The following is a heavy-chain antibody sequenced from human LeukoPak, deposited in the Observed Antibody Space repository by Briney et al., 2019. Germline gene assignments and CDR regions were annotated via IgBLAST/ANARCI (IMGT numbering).Heavy chain of an antibody. D-gene: IGHD7-27*01. V-gene: IGHV3-11*01. CDR3: ARARRSLGTIDAFDI. CDR2: ISISGSTI. Sequence: GGSLRLSCAASGFTFSDYYMSWIRQAPGKGLEWVSYISISGSTIYYADSVKGRFTISRDNSKNTLYLQMNSLRAEDTAVYYCARARRSLGTIDAFDIWGQGTMVTVSS. CDR1: GFTFSDYY. J-gene: IGHJ3*02.